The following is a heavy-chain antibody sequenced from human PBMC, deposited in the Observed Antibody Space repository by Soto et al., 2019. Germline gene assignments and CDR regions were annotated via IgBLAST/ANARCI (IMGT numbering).Heavy chain of an antibody. CDR1: GGTFSSYA. CDR2: IIPIFGTP. D-gene: IGHD3-22*01. J-gene: IGHJ6*02. Sequence: QVQLVQSGAEVKKPGSSVKVSCKASGGTFSSYAISWVRQAPGQGLEWMGGIIPIFGTPNYAQKFQGRVTITADKSTSTAYMELSSLRSEDTAVYYCARVEYYDSSGYSDYYYYGMDVWGQGTTVTVSS. CDR3: ARVEYYDSSGYSDYYYYGMDV. V-gene: IGHV1-69*06.